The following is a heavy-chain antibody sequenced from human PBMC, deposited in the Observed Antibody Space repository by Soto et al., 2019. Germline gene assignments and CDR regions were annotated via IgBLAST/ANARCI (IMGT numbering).Heavy chain of an antibody. Sequence: SLETLSLTCAVSGGSISSGGYSWSWIRQPPGKGLEWIGYIYHSGSTYYNPSLKSRVTISVDRSKNQFSLKLSSVTAADTAVYYCARGYSSIVYGMDVWGQGTTVTVSS. CDR2: IYHSGST. D-gene: IGHD6-13*01. CDR1: GGSISSGGYS. V-gene: IGHV4-30-2*01. J-gene: IGHJ6*02. CDR3: ARGYSSIVYGMDV.